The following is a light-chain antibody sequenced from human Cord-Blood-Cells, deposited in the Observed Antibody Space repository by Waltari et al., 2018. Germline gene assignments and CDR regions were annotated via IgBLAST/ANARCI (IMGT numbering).Light chain of an antibody. J-gene: IGLJ2*01. V-gene: IGLV3-21*03. Sequence: SYVLTQPPSVSVAPGKTARITCGGQNIGSKRVHWYKQKPGQAPVLVVYDDSDRPSGIPERFSVSNSGNTATLTISRVEAGDEADYYCQVWDSSSDHPGVVFGGGTKLTVL. CDR1: NIGSKR. CDR2: DDS. CDR3: QVWDSSSDHPGVV.